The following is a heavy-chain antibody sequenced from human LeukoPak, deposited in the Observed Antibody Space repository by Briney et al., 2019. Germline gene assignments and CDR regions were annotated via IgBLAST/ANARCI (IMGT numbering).Heavy chain of an antibody. J-gene: IGHJ4*02. V-gene: IGHV3-30*02. CDR2: IRYDGSNK. CDR3: AKDPGFKSYGFFFGY. CDR1: VFTFSAYA. D-gene: IGHD5-18*01. Sequence: PGGSLRLSCAASVFTFSAYAMHWVRRAPGKGLEWLAFIRYDGSNKYYADSVKGRFTISRDNSKNTLYLQMNSLRAEDTAVYYCAKDPGFKSYGFFFGYWGQGTLVTVSS.